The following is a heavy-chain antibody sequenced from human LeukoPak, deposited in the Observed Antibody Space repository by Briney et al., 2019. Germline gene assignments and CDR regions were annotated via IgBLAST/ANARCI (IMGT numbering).Heavy chain of an antibody. J-gene: IGHJ3*02. CDR2: IRYDGSKK. V-gene: IGHV3-30*02. Sequence: PGGSLRLSCAASGFTFSSYGMHWVRQAPGKGLEWVTFIRYDGSKKYYADSVKGRFTISRDNAKNSLYLQMNSLRAEDMALYYCAKGSISTMVGAFDIWGQGTMVTVSS. CDR1: GFTFSSYG. D-gene: IGHD4/OR15-4a*01. CDR3: AKGSISTMVGAFDI.